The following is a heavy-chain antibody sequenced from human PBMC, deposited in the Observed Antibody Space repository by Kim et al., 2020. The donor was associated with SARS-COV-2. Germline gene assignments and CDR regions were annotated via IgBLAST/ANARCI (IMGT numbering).Heavy chain of an antibody. D-gene: IGHD3-9*01. V-gene: IGHV1-69*04. CDR3: ATDRTDGYNLLNAFDI. J-gene: IGHJ3*02. Sequence: KFQGRVTITADKSTSTAYMELSSLRSEDTAVYYCATDRTDGYNLLNAFDIWGQGTMVTVSS.